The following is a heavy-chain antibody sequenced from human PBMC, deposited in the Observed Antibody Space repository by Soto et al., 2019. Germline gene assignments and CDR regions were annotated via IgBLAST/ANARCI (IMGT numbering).Heavy chain of an antibody. CDR3: ARVDSSSPAYYYYGMDV. V-gene: IGHV1-69*01. CDR2: IIPIFGTA. Sequence: QVQLVQSGAEVKKPGSSVKVSCKASGGTFSSYAISWVRQAPGQGLEWMGGIIPIFGTANYAQKFQGRVTITADESTRTAYMELSSLRSEDTAVYYCARVDSSSPAYYYYGMDVWGQGTTVTVSS. CDR1: GGTFSSYA. D-gene: IGHD6-13*01. J-gene: IGHJ6*02.